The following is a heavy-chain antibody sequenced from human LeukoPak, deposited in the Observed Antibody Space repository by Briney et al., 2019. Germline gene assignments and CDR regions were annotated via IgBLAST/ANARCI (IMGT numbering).Heavy chain of an antibody. V-gene: IGHV3-13*01. CDR1: GFTFSSYD. J-gene: IGHJ4*02. Sequence: GGSLRLSCAASGFTFSSYDMHWVRQATGKGLEWVSSIGTGDDIYYVGSVKGRFTISRENAKNSLYLQMNSLRTGDTAVYYCARGAETGFDYWGQGILVTVSS. CDR2: IGTGDDI. D-gene: IGHD1-14*01. CDR3: ARGAETGFDY.